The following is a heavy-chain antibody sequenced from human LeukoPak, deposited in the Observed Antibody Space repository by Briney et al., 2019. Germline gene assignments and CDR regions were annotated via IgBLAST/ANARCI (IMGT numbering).Heavy chain of an antibody. J-gene: IGHJ4*02. D-gene: IGHD3-22*01. CDR2: ITSSGSTI. CDR1: GFTFSTYE. CDR3: ARANFDSRAYTYYFDC. V-gene: IGHV3-48*03. Sequence: GGSLRLSCAASGFTFSTYEMNWVRQAPGKGLEWVSYITSSGSTIYYADSVKGRLTISRDNAKNSLYLQMNSLRAEDTAIYYCARANFDSRAYTYYFDCWGQGTLVTVSS.